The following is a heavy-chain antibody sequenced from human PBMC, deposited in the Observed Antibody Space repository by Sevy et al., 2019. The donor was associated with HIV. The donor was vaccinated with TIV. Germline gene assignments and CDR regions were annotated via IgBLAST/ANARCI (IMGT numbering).Heavy chain of an antibody. J-gene: IGHJ4*02. CDR3: ARKLMITFGGVS. D-gene: IGHD3-16*01. CDR2: ISSSSSTI. CDR1: GFIFGSYG. Sequence: GGSLRLSCSASGFIFGSYGMTWVRQAPGKGLEWVSYISSSSSTIYYADSVKGRFTISRDNAKNSLYLQMNSLRDEDTAVYYCARKLMITFGGVSWGQGTLVTVSS. V-gene: IGHV3-48*02.